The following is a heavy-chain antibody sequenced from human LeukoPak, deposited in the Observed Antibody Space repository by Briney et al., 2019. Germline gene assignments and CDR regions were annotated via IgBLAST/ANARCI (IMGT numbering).Heavy chain of an antibody. CDR2: INPNSGGT. Sequence: GASVKVSCKASGYTFTSYYMHWVRQAPGQGLEWMGWINPNSGGTNYAQKFQGRVTMTRDTSISTAYMELSRLRSDDTAVYYCARVKNAMGYYYYYMDVWGKGTTVTVSS. CDR1: GYTFTSYY. V-gene: IGHV1-2*02. J-gene: IGHJ6*03. CDR3: ARVKNAMGYYYYYMDV. D-gene: IGHD2-2*01.